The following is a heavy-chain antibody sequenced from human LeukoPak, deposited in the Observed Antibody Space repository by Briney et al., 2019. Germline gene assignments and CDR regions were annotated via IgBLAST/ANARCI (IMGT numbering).Heavy chain of an antibody. CDR2: ISGSGDST. CDR1: GFTFSNYA. Sequence: GGSLRLSCAASGFTFSNYAMHWVRQAPGKGLQWVSGISGSGDSTYYADSVNGRFTISRDNSKNTLYLQMISLRAEDTAVYYCAKGGGSYFRRVTYYYYYMDVWGKGTTVTVSS. CDR3: AKGGGSYFRRVTYYYYYMDV. J-gene: IGHJ6*03. D-gene: IGHD1-26*01. V-gene: IGHV3-23*01.